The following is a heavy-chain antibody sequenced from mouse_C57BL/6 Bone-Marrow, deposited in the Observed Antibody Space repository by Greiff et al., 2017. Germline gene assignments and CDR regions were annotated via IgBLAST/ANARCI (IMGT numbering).Heavy chain of an antibody. V-gene: IGHV5-6*02. J-gene: IGHJ3*01. CDR1: GFTFSSYG. CDR3: ARHPFAY. CDR2: ISSGGSYT. Sequence: EVMLVESGGDLVKPGGSLKLSCAASGFTFSSYGMSWVRQTPDKRLAWVATISSGGSYTYYPDSVKGRFTISRDNAKTTLYLQVGSLKSEDTALYYCARHPFAYWGQGTLVTVSA.